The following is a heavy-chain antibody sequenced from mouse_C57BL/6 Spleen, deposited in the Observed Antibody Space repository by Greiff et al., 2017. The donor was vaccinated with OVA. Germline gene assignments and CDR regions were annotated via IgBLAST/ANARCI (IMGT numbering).Heavy chain of an antibody. V-gene: IGHV1-54*01. CDR1: GYAFTNYL. Sequence: VHLVESGAELVRPGPSVKESCKASGYAFTNYLIEWVKQRPGQGLEWIGVINPGSGGTNYNEKFKGKATLTADKSSSTAYMQLSSLTSEDSAVYFCARRGGNSAWFAYWGQGTLVTVSA. CDR2: INPGSGGT. CDR3: ARRGGNSAWFAY. J-gene: IGHJ3*01. D-gene: IGHD2-1*01.